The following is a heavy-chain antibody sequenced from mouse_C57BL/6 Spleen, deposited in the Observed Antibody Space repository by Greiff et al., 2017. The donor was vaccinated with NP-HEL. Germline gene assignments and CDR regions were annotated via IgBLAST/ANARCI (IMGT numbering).Heavy chain of an antibody. Sequence: VQLQQPGAELVRPGSSVKLSCKASGYTFTSYWMHWVKQRPIQGLEWIGNIDPSDSETHYNQKFKAKAPLTVAKSSSTAYMQLSSLTSEDSAVYCCARIIPEDWYFDVWGTGTTVTVAS. V-gene: IGHV1-52*01. CDR1: GYTFTSYW. CDR2: IDPSDSET. CDR3: ARIIPEDWYFDV. J-gene: IGHJ1*03.